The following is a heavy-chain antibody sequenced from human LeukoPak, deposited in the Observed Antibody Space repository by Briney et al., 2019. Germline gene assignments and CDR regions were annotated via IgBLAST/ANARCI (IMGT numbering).Heavy chain of an antibody. D-gene: IGHD2-15*01. V-gene: IGHV4-4*07. CDR3: AREHVLSSYYYYYMDV. CDR1: GGSISSYY. CDR2: IYTSGST. J-gene: IGHJ6*03. Sequence: SETLSLTCTVSGGSISSYYWSWIRQPAGKGLEWIGRIYTSGSTNYNPSLKSRVTMSVDMSKNQFSLKLSSVTAADTAVYYCAREHVLSSYYYYYMDVWGKGTTVTVSS.